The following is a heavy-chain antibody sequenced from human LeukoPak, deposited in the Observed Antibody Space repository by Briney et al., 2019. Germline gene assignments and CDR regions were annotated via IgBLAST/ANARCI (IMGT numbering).Heavy chain of an antibody. J-gene: IGHJ4*02. CDR2: VDPEDGRT. D-gene: IGHD3-16*02. Sequence: ATVKISCKASGYTFIHYHIHWVRQAPGKPLECMGRVDPEDGRTIYAGTSRDRVTITADRSTDTVYLEVTRLNSDDTAVYFCATVAMLSTAFYFDHWGQGTLVTVSS. CDR3: ATVAMLSTAFYFDH. V-gene: IGHV1-69-2*01. CDR1: GYTFIHYH.